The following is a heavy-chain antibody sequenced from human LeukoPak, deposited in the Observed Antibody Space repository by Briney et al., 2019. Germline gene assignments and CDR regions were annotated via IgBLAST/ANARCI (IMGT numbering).Heavy chain of an antibody. V-gene: IGHV4-59*01. CDR2: IYYSGST. Sequence: SETLSLTCTVSGGSISSYYWSRIRQPPGKGLEWIGYIYYSGSTNYNPSLKSRVTISVDTSKNQFSLKLSSVTAADTAVYYCARGIVSNPWFDPWGRGTLVTVSS. CDR1: GGSISSYY. J-gene: IGHJ5*02. D-gene: IGHD3-16*02. CDR3: ARGIVSNPWFDP.